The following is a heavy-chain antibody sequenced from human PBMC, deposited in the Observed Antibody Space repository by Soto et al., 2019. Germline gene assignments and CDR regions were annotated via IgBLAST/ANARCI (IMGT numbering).Heavy chain of an antibody. CDR2: ISAYNGNT. CDR3: ARKVGCSSTSCYSDNWFDP. V-gene: IGHV1-18*01. CDR1: GYTFTSYG. Sequence: GASVKVSCKASGYTFTSYGISWVRQAPGQGLEWMGWISAYNGNTNYAQKLQGRVTMTTDTSTSTAYMELRSLRSDDTAVYYCARKVGCSSTSCYSDNWFDPWGQGTLVTVSS. D-gene: IGHD2-2*01. J-gene: IGHJ5*02.